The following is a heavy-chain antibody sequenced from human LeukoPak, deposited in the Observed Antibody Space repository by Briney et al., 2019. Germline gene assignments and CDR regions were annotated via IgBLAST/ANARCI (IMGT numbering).Heavy chain of an antibody. Sequence: SETLSLTCAVYGGSFSGYYWSWIRQPPGKGLEWIGEINHSGSTNYNPSLKSRVTISVDTSQNQFSLKLSSVTAADTAVYYCARSSGGSRTFDYWGQGTLVTVSS. CDR1: GGSFSGYY. D-gene: IGHD2-15*01. CDR3: ARSSGGSRTFDY. CDR2: INHSGST. V-gene: IGHV4-34*01. J-gene: IGHJ4*02.